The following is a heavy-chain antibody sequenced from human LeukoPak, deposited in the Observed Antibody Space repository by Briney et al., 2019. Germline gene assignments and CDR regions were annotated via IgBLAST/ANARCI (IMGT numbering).Heavy chain of an antibody. Sequence: SETLSLTCAVSGYSISSGYYLGWVRQPPGKGLEWIGSIYHSGSTYYNPSLKSRVTISVDTSKNQFSLKLSSVTAADTAVYYCARRWGGSGTWFDPWGQGTLVTVSS. J-gene: IGHJ5*02. V-gene: IGHV4-38-2*01. D-gene: IGHD6-25*01. CDR2: IYHSGST. CDR3: ARRWGGSGTWFDP. CDR1: GYSISSGYY.